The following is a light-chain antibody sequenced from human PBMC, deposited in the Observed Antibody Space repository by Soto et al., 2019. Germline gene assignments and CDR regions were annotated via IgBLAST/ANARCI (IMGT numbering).Light chain of an antibody. CDR1: QSVSGF. J-gene: IGKJ5*01. V-gene: IGKV3-11*01. Sequence: EIVLTQSPATLSLSPGERATLSCSASQSVSGFLAWYQQKPGQAPRLLIYDASNRAPGIPARFSGSGSGTDFTLTISSLEPEDFAVYYCQQYGSSPITFGQGTRLEIK. CDR2: DAS. CDR3: QQYGSSPIT.